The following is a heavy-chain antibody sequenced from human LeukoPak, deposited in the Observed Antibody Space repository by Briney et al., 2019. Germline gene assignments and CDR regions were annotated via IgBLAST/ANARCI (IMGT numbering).Heavy chain of an antibody. V-gene: IGHV5-51*01. D-gene: IGHD3-3*01. CDR3: ARQNDFRLDY. CDR1: GYTFSSYW. J-gene: IGHJ4*02. CDR2: IYPGDSDT. Sequence: GESLKISCKGSGYTFSSYWIGWVRQMPGKGLEWMGIIYPGDSDTRYSPSLQGQVTISVDTSIGTAYLQWSRLKASDTATYYCARQNDFRLDYWGQGTLVTVSS.